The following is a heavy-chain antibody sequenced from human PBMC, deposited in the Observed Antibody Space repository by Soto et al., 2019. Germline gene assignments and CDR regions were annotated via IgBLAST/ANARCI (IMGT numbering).Heavy chain of an antibody. V-gene: IGHV1-69*13. CDR2: IIPIFGTA. D-gene: IGHD3-10*01. J-gene: IGHJ6*02. CDR1: GGTFSSYA. CDR3: GPGFGQLSSNVVPYYYYYGMDV. Sequence: GASVKVSCKASGGTFSSYAISWVRQAPGQGLEWMGGIIPIFGTANYAQKFQGRVTITADESTSTAYMELSSLRSEDTAVYYCGPGFGQLSSNVVPYYYYYGMDVWGQXTTVTVSS.